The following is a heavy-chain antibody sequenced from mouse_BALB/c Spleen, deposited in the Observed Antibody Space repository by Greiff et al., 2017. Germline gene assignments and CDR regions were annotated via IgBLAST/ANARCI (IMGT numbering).Heavy chain of an antibody. J-gene: IGHJ4*01. CDR1: GFTFSSFG. D-gene: IGHD1-1*01. V-gene: IGHV5-17*02. CDR2: ISSGSSTI. CDR3: ARSGVGGSYYAMDY. Sequence: EVQLVESGGGLVQPGGSRKLSCAASGFTFSSFGMHWVRQAPEKGLEWVAYISSGSSTIYYADTVKGRFTISRDNPKNTRFLQMTSLRSEDTAMYYCARSGVGGSYYAMDYWGQGTSVTVSS.